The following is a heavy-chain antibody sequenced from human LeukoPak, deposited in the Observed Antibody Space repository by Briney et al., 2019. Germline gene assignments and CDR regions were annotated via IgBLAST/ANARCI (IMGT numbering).Heavy chain of an antibody. Sequence: GGSLRLSCGASGFTFSNVAMTWVRQAPGKGLEWVSSIRESGERTYYADSVKGRFTISRDNSKNTLYLQMNSLRAEDTAVYYCAKGALRQQLVRGAFDIWGQGTMVTVSS. D-gene: IGHD6-13*01. CDR2: IRESGERT. CDR3: AKGALRQQLVRGAFDI. CDR1: GFTFSNVA. V-gene: IGHV3-23*01. J-gene: IGHJ3*02.